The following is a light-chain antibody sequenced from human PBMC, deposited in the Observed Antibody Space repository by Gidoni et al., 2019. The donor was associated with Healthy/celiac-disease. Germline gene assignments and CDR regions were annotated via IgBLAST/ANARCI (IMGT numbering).Light chain of an antibody. Sequence: EIVLTQSPGTLSLSPRERATLSCRASQSISSSYLAWYQQKPGQAPRLLIYGSSSRATGIPDRVSGSGSGTDFTLTISRLEPEDFAVYYCQQYGSSPNTFGGGTKVEIK. CDR2: GSS. CDR3: QQYGSSPNT. J-gene: IGKJ4*01. V-gene: IGKV3-20*01. CDR1: QSISSSY.